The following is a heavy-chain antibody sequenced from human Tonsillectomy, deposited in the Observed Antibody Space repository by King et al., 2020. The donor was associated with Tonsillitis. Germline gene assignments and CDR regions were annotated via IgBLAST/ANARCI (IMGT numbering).Heavy chain of an antibody. V-gene: IGHV3-30-3*01. CDR1: GFTFSSYA. CDR3: AREWPVEYCSRTSCFYYGMDV. CDR2: ISYDGSNK. J-gene: IGHJ6*02. D-gene: IGHD2-2*01. Sequence: QLVQSGGGVVQPGRSLRLSCAASGFTFSSYAMHWVRQAPGKGLEWVAVISYDGSNKYYADSVKGRFTISRDNSKNTLYLQMNSLRAEDTAVYYCAREWPVEYCSRTSCFYYGMDVWGQGTTVTVSS.